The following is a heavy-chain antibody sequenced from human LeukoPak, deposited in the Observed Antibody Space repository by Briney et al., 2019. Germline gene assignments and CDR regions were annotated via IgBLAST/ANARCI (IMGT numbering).Heavy chain of an antibody. V-gene: IGHV3-15*01. CDR1: GFGFSYAW. D-gene: IGHD3-10*01. CDR3: TTLRSLDY. CDR2: IISKTDGGIT. Sequence: GGSLRLSCAASGFGFSYAWMNWGRQAPGKGLEWVGRIISKTDGGITDYAAPVRGRFTISRDDSKNTLYLEMNNLKPEDTAVYYCTTLRSLDYWGQGTLVTVSS. J-gene: IGHJ4*02.